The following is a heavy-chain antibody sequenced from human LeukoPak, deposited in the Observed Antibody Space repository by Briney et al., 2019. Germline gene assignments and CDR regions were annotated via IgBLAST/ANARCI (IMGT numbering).Heavy chain of an antibody. V-gene: IGHV1-69*13. D-gene: IGHD2-2*01. J-gene: IGHJ4*02. Sequence: GASVKVSCKASGGTFSSYAISWVRQAPGQGLEWMGGIIPIFGTANYAQKFQGRVTITADESTSTAYMELSSLRSEDTAVYYCARRGYCSSTSCLPFDYWGQGTLVTVSS. CDR2: IIPIFGTA. CDR3: ARRGYCSSTSCLPFDY. CDR1: GGTFSSYA.